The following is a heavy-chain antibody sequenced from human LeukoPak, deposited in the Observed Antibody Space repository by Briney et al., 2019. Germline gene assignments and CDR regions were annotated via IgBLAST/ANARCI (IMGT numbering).Heavy chain of an antibody. D-gene: IGHD3-10*01. J-gene: IGHJ4*02. CDR2: INNDGSST. CDR3: VIGGTYVSGS. CDR1: GFTCANTW. Sequence: GGSLRLSCAASGFTCANTWMHWVGQATGKGLVWVSIINNDGSSTNYADSVKGRFTIARDNAKSTLYLQMNSLRDEDTAVYECVIGGTYVSGSWGQGTLVTVSS. V-gene: IGHV3-74*01.